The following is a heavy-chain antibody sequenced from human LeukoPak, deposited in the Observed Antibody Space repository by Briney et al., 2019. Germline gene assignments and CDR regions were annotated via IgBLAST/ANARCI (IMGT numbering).Heavy chain of an antibody. CDR1: GDSVNSGNFY. J-gene: IGHJ5*02. V-gene: IGHV4-61*01. CDR3: ARRVVSQRPPTFDNWFAP. CDR2: VYYSGQT. D-gene: IGHD2/OR15-2a*01. Sequence: PSETLSLTCTVSGDSVNSGNFYWSWIRQPPGKGLEWIGNVYYSGQTNYSPSLMSRITMSLDTSKNQFSLKLSSVTAADTAVYYCARRVVSQRPPTFDNWFAPWGQGTLVTVSS.